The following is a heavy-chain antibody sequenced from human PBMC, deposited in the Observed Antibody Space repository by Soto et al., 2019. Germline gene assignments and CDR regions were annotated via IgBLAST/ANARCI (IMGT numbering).Heavy chain of an antibody. CDR1: VYTFTSYY. J-gene: IGHJ5*02. CDR3: ASGWGSTGCYGDWFDP. Sequence: ASVKVSCKASVYTFTSYYMHWVRQAPGQGLEWMGIINPSGGSTSYAQKFQGRVTMTRDTSTSTVYMELSSLRWEDTDVYYCASGWGSTGCYGDWFDPWGPGTLVTVSA. D-gene: IGHD2-2*01. CDR2: INPSGGST. V-gene: IGHV1-46*03.